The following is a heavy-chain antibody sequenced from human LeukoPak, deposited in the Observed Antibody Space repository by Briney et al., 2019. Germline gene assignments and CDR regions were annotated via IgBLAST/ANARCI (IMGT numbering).Heavy chain of an antibody. D-gene: IGHD5-18*01. J-gene: IGHJ4*02. CDR2: INHSGST. V-gene: IGHV4-34*01. CDR1: GGSFSGYY. Sequence: SETLSLTCAVYGGSFSGYYWSWIRQPPGKGLEWIGEINHSGSTNYNPSLKSRLTISVDTSKNQFSLKLSSVTAADTAVYYCARGVPGIQIWLRKGRFAHWGQGTLVTVSS. CDR3: ARGVPGIQIWLRKGRFAH.